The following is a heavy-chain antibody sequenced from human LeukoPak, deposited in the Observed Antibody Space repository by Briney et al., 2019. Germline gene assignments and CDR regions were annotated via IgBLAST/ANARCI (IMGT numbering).Heavy chain of an antibody. V-gene: IGHV4-39*01. CDR2: IYYSGST. Sequence: SETLSLTCTVSGGSISSSSYYWGWIRQPPGKGLEWIGSIYYSGSTYYNPSLKSRVTISVDTPKNQFSLKLSSVTAADTAVYYCARTPLKMATATNWFDPWGQGTLVTVSS. D-gene: IGHD5-24*01. CDR1: GGSISSSSYY. J-gene: IGHJ5*02. CDR3: ARTPLKMATATNWFDP.